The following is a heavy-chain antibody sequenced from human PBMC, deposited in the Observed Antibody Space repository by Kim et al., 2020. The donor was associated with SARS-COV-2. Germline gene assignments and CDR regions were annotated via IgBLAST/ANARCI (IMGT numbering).Heavy chain of an antibody. CDR3: AKDVENGDYWILPYYYYYGMDV. D-gene: IGHD4-17*01. CDR2: ISGSGGST. Sequence: GGSLRLSCAASGFTFSSYAMSWVRQAPGKGLEWVSAISGSGGSTYYADSVKGRFTISRDNSKNTLYLQMNSLRAEDTAVYYCAKDVENGDYWILPYYYYYGMDVWGQGTTVTVSS. J-gene: IGHJ6*02. V-gene: IGHV3-23*01. CDR1: GFTFSSYA.